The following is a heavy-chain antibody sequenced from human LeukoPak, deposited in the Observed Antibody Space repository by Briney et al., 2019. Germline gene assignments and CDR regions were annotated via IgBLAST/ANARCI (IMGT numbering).Heavy chain of an antibody. J-gene: IGHJ4*02. Sequence: GGSLRLSCAASGFTLSNYWMAWVRQTPGKGLEWVAIIRQNGTEKHYADSVKGRFTITRDIAKNSVYLETNSLRAEDTAVYYCVRVVGNGWGDCWGQGTLVTVSS. V-gene: IGHV3-7*03. CDR1: GFTLSNYW. D-gene: IGHD6-25*01. CDR3: VRVVGNGWGDC. CDR2: IRQNGTEK.